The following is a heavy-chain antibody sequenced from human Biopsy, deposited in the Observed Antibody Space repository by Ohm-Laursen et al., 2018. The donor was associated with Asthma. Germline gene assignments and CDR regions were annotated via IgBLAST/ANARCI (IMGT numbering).Heavy chain of an antibody. V-gene: IGHV4-39*01. Sequence: SETLSLTCTVSGGSITSSSYYWGWIRQPPGKGMEWIGSMYHSGSPYYHPSLTGRATISVDTSKNQLSLKMSSVTAADTAVYFCVRHQYSSSWSTLDYWGQGALVTVSS. CDR2: MYHSGSP. J-gene: IGHJ4*02. CDR3: VRHQYSSSWSTLDY. D-gene: IGHD3-22*01. CDR1: GGSITSSSYY.